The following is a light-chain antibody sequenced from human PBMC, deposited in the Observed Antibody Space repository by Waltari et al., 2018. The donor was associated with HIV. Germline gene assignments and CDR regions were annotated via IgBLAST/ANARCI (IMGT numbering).Light chain of an antibody. CDR2: GAS. Sequence: DIQMTQSPSSLPASLGEKVTSPCRASQNINNYVNWYQRRPGRAPKLLIFGASSLQSGVPSRFSGSGSGTDFTLTINSLQPEDSATYYCQQSSSILWTFGQGTRVEIK. CDR1: QNINNY. V-gene: IGKV1-39*01. J-gene: IGKJ1*01. CDR3: QQSSSILWT.